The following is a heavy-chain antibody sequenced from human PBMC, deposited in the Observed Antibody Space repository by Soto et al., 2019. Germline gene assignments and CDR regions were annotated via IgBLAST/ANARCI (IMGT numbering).Heavy chain of an antibody. CDR1: GGSISSGDYY. J-gene: IGHJ3*02. V-gene: IGHV4-39*01. Sequence: SETLSLTCTVSGGSISSGDYYWSWIRHPPVKGLEWMGSIYYRGSTYYNPSLKSRVTISVDTSKNQFSLKLSSVTAADTAVYYCARRVWVESSGYYGGDAFDIWGQGAMVTVSS. CDR3: ARRVWVESSGYYGGDAFDI. D-gene: IGHD3-22*01. CDR2: IYYRGST.